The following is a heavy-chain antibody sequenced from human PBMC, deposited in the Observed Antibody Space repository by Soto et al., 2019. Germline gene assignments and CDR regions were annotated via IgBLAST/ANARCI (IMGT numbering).Heavy chain of an antibody. J-gene: IGHJ6*02. CDR3: ARAGAQGYDFWSGYPHTYYYGMDA. CDR2: IYHSGST. Sequence: SETLALACAVSGYSISSGYCWCWIRQPPGKGLEWSGVIYHSGSTYYNPSLKSRVTISVDTSKNQFSLKLSSVTAADTAVYYCARAGAQGYDFWSGYPHTYYYGMDAWGQGTTVTVSS. CDR1: GYSISSGYC. V-gene: IGHV4-38-2*01. D-gene: IGHD3-3*01.